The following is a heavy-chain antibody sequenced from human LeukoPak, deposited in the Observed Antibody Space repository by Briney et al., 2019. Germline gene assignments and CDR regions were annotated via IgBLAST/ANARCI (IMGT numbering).Heavy chain of an antibody. V-gene: IGHV3-23*01. J-gene: IGHJ4*02. CDR2: ISAGGGST. CDR1: GFTFSSYA. CDR3: ARTVMGDCVRFPNDY. D-gene: IGHD2-21*02. Sequence: GGSLRLSCAASGFTFSSYAMSWVRQAPGKGLEWVSAISAGGGSTYYADSVKGRFTISRDNSKNTLYLQMNSLRAEDTALYYCARTVMGDCVRFPNDYWGQGTLVTVSS.